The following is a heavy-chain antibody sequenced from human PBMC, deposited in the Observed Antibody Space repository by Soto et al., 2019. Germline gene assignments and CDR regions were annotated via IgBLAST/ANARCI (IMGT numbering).Heavy chain of an antibody. V-gene: IGHV3-49*03. J-gene: IGHJ4*02. CDR3: TRDGLFSSSPCFDY. D-gene: IGHD6-6*01. Sequence: GGSLRLSCTASGFTFGDYAMSWFRQAPGKGLEWVGFIRSKAYGGTTEYAASVKGRFTISRDDSKSIAYLQMNSLKTEDTAVYYCTRDGLFSSSPCFDYWGQGTLVTVSS. CDR2: IRSKAYGGTT. CDR1: GFTFGDYA.